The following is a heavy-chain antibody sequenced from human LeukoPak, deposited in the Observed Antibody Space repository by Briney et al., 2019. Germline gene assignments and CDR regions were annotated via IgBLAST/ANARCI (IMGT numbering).Heavy chain of an antibody. CDR2: IYYSGST. CDR1: GGSISSYY. J-gene: IGHJ6*02. D-gene: IGHD2-15*01. V-gene: IGHV4-59*08. Sequence: SETLSLTCTVSGGSISSYYWSWIRQPPGEGLEWIGYIYYSGSTNYNPSLKSRVTISVDTSKNQFSLKLSSVTAADTAVYYCARLGYCSGGSCYGMDVWGQGTTVTVSS. CDR3: ARLGYCSGGSCYGMDV.